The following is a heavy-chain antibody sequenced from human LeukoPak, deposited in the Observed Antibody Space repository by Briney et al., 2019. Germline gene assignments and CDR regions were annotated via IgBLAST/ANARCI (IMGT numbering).Heavy chain of an antibody. V-gene: IGHV4-34*01. Sequence: SETLSLTCAVYGGSFSGYYWSWIRQPPGKGLEWIGEINHSGSTNYNPSLKSRVTISVDTSKNQFSLKLSSVTAADTAVYYCARGHYGGGFDPWGQGTLVTVSS. CDR2: INHSGST. CDR3: ARGHYGGGFDP. J-gene: IGHJ5*02. CDR1: GGSFSGYY. D-gene: IGHD4-23*01.